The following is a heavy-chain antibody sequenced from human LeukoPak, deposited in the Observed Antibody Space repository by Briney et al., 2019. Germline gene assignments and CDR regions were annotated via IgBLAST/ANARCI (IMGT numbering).Heavy chain of an antibody. D-gene: IGHD6-6*01. J-gene: IGHJ4*02. Sequence: PSETLSLTCTVSGYSISSGYYWGWIRQPPGKGLEWIGSIYHSGSTYYNPSLKSRVTISVDTSKNQFSLKLSSVTAADTAVYYCARRRRQYSSASGDYWGQGTLVTVSS. CDR2: IYHSGST. CDR1: GYSISSGYY. V-gene: IGHV4-38-2*02. CDR3: ARRRRQYSSASGDY.